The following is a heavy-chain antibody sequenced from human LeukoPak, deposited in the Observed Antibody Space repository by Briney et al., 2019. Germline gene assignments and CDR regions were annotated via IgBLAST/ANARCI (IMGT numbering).Heavy chain of an antibody. CDR2: ISYDGSNK. J-gene: IGHJ4*02. V-gene: IGHV3-30*04. CDR1: GFTFSSYA. Sequence: GGSLRLSCAASGFTFSSYAMHWVRQAPGKGLEWVAVISYDGSNKYYADSVKGRFTISRDNSKNTLYLQMNSLRAEDTAVYYCARESESAAGDYWGQGTLVTVSS. CDR3: ARESESAAGDY. D-gene: IGHD6-13*01.